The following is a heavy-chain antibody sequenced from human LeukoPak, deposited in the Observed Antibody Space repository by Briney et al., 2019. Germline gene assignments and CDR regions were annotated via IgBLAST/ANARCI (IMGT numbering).Heavy chain of an antibody. D-gene: IGHD6-13*01. V-gene: IGHV1-46*01. CDR2: INPSGGT. CDR3: GREGVAGTGLDY. J-gene: IGHJ4*01. CDR1: GYTFSIFN. Sequence: ASVKVSCKASGYTFSIFNMHWVRQAPGQGLEWMGIINPSGGTSYAQKLQGRITMTRDTSTSTLYTELSRLKSEDTAVYYCGREGVAGTGLDYWGQGTLVTVSS.